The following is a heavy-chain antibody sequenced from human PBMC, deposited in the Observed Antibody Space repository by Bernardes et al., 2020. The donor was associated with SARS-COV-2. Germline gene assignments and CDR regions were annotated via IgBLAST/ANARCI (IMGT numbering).Heavy chain of an antibody. CDR2: ISAIRNT. Sequence: VGSLSLSCATSGIAFTSNDMAWVRQAPGRGLEWVSTISAIRNTHYRDSVEGRFIISRDDVKKAVYLQMNSLRVEDTATYYCATELQYDNIYWGQGVLVTVSS. CDR3: ATELQYDNIY. J-gene: IGHJ4*02. D-gene: IGHD3-22*01. V-gene: IGHV3-23*01. CDR1: GIAFTSND.